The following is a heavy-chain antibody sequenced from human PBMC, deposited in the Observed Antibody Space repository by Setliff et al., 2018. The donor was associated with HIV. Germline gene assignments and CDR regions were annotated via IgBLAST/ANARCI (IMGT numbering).Heavy chain of an antibody. J-gene: IGHJ4*02. CDR2: MNPNSGNT. D-gene: IGHD5-12*01. CDR1: GYTFTSYD. Sequence: ASVKVSCKASGYTFTSYDIHWLRQATGQGLEWMGWMNPNSGNTGYAQKFQGRVTITRRTSISTAFMELSSLRSEDTAVYYCARGYSGYDSYYFDYWGQGTLVTVSS. CDR3: ARGYSGYDSYYFDY. V-gene: IGHV1-8*03.